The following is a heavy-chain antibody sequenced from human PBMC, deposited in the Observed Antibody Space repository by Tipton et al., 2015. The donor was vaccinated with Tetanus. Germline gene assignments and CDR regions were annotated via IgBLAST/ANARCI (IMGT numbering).Heavy chain of an antibody. D-gene: IGHD4-17*01. CDR2: IDNGGGT. CDR1: GDSINSGDYF. J-gene: IGHJ4*02. V-gene: IGHV4-39*01. CDR3: VRDFGDARTDY. Sequence: TLSLTCSVSGDSINSGDYFWGWIRQTPGQGLEWIGTIDNGGGTYYNPSLKSRLTISADTSKTQFSLTLTSVTAADTAIYYCVRDFGDARTDYWGQGTLVTVSS.